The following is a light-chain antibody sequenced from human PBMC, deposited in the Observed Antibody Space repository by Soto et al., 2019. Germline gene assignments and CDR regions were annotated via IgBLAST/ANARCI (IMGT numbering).Light chain of an antibody. CDR2: AAS. CDR1: QSISSS. CDR3: QQSYSTLPYT. V-gene: IGKV1-39*01. J-gene: IGKJ2*01. Sequence: DIQMTQSPSSLSASVGDRVTITCRASQSISSSLNWYQQKPGKAPKLLIYAASSLQSGVPSRFSGSGSGTDFTLTISSLQPEDFATYYCQQSYSTLPYTFGQGTKLEI.